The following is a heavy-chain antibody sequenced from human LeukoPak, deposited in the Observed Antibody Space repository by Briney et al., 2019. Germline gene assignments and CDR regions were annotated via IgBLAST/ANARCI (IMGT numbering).Heavy chain of an antibody. CDR1: GGTFSSYA. V-gene: IGHV1-69*04. Sequence: SVKVSCKASGGTFSSYAISWVRQAPGQGLEWMGRIIPILGIANYAQKFQGRVTITADKSTSTAYMELSSLRSEDTDVYYCAREIVVVVAATGAFDIWGQGTMVTVSS. J-gene: IGHJ3*02. D-gene: IGHD2-15*01. CDR3: AREIVVVVAATGAFDI. CDR2: IIPILGIA.